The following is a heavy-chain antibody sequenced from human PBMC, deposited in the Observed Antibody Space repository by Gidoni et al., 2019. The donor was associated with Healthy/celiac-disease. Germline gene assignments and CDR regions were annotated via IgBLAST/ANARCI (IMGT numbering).Heavy chain of an antibody. CDR3: ASNLWRTGDYYFDY. D-gene: IGHD7-27*01. CDR1: GGPISSGDYY. J-gene: IGHJ4*02. CDR2: IYYGGST. V-gene: IGHV4-30-4*01. Sequence: QVQLQESGPGLVKPPQTLSLTCTVSGGPISSGDYYWSWIRQPPGKGLEWIGYIYYGGSTYYNPSLKSRVTISVDTSKNQFSLKLSSVTAADTAVYYCASNLWRTGDYYFDYWGQGTLVTVSS.